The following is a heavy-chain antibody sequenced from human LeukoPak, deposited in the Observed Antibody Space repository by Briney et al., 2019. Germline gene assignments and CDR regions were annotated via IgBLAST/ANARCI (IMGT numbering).Heavy chain of an antibody. CDR1: GYTFTSYD. CDR2: MNPNSGNT. CDR3: ARGQYYSTWSAPPAFED. Sequence: GASVKVSCKASGYTFTSYDINWVRQATGQGLEWMGWMNPNSGNTGYAQKFQGRVTMTRNTSISTAHMELSSLRSEDTAVYYCARGQYYSTWSAPPAFEDWGQGTLATVSS. V-gene: IGHV1-8*01. D-gene: IGHD3-10*01. J-gene: IGHJ4*02.